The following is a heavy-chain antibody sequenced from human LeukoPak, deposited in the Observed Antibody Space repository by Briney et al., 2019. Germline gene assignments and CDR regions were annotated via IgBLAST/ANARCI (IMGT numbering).Heavy chain of an antibody. Sequence: ASVKVSCKASGYTFTSNYIHWVRQAPGQGLEWMGMIYPGDGSTSYAQKFQGRVTVTRDTSTSTVHMELSGLRSEDTAVYYCARDQEGFDYWGQGTLVTVSS. CDR2: IYPGDGST. J-gene: IGHJ4*02. V-gene: IGHV1-46*01. CDR3: ARDQEGFDY. CDR1: GYTFTSNY.